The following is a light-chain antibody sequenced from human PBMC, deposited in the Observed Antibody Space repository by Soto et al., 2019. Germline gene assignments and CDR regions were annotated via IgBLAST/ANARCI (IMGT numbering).Light chain of an antibody. CDR2: EVF. V-gene: IGLV2-8*01. CDR1: SSDVGGYNR. CDR3: NSYAGNSWV. J-gene: IGLJ3*02. Sequence: QSVLTQPPSASGSPGQPVSISCTGTSSDVGGYNRVSWYQHHPGKAPKLIIYEVFTRPSGVPDRFSGSKSGNTASLTVSGLQAEDEADYYCNSYAGNSWVFGGGTKLTVL.